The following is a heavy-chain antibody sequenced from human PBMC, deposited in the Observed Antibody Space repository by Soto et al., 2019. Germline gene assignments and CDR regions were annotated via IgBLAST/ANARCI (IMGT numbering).Heavy chain of an antibody. CDR3: ATHRSYYYDRSGYRAPFDP. CDR1: GGTFSSYA. D-gene: IGHD3-22*01. Sequence: ASVKVSCKASGGTFSSYAISWVRQAPGQGLEWMGGIIPIFGTANYAQKFQGRVTITADESTSTAYMELSSLRSEDTAVYYCATHRSYYYDRSGYRAPFDPLGKGTIVPFSS. J-gene: IGHJ5*02. V-gene: IGHV1-69*13. CDR2: IIPIFGTA.